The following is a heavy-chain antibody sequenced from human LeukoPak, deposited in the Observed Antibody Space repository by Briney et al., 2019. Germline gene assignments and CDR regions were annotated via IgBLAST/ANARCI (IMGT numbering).Heavy chain of an antibody. CDR1: GFTFSSYG. CDR2: ISYDGSNK. V-gene: IGHV3-30*18. D-gene: IGHD2-2*01. CDR3: AKDRNKEYYHGDPWFDP. Sequence: PGGSLRLSCAASGFTFSSYGMHWVRQAPGKGLEWVAVISYDGSNKYYADSVKGRFTISRDNSKNTLYLQMNSLRAEDTAVYYCAKDRNKEYYHGDPWFDPWGQGTLVTVSS. J-gene: IGHJ5*02.